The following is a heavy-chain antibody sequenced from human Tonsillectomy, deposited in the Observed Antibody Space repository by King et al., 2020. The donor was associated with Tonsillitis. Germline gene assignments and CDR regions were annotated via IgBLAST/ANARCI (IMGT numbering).Heavy chain of an antibody. Sequence: HVQLVESGGTLVKPGGSLRLSCAASGFTFSDFYMTWIRQAPGKGLEWVSYISGSSSYTSYADSVKGRFTISRDNANNSLSLQMNTLRAEDTAVYYCARLYGSIDYWGQGTLVTVSS. CDR2: ISGSSSYT. CDR3: ARLYGSIDY. D-gene: IGHD4-23*01. V-gene: IGHV3-11*06. CDR1: GFTFSDFY. J-gene: IGHJ4*02.